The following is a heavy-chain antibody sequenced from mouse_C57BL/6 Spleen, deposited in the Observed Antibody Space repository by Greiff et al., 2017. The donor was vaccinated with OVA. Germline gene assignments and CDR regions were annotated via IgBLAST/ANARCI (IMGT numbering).Heavy chain of an antibody. D-gene: IGHD2-4*01. CDR3: AKDDYEYYFDY. CDR2: INPSNGGT. CDR1: GYTFTSYW. Sequence: QVQLQQPGAELVRPGSSVKLSCKASGYTFTSYWMHWVKQRPGQGLEWIGNINPSNGGTNYNEKFKSKATLTVDKSSSTAYMQLSSLTSEDSAVYYCAKDDYEYYFDYWGQGTTLTVSS. J-gene: IGHJ2*01. V-gene: IGHV1-53*01.